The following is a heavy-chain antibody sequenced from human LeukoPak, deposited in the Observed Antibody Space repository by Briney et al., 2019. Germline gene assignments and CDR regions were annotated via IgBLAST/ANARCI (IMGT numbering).Heavy chain of an antibody. CDR2: IYYSGST. D-gene: IGHD3-9*01. CDR3: ASKGPGYRGWFDP. J-gene: IGHJ5*02. CDR1: GGSISSGDYY. V-gene: IGHV4-30-4*08. Sequence: SETLSLTCTVSGGSISSGDYYWSWIRQPPGKGLEWIGYIYYSGSTYYNPSLKSRVAISVDTSKNQFSLKLSSVTAADTAVYYCASKGPGYRGWFDPWGQGTLVILSS.